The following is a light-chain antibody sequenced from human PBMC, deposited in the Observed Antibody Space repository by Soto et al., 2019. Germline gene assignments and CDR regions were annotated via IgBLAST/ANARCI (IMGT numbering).Light chain of an antibody. V-gene: IGLV2-14*01. CDR3: SSYTSSSTLRV. J-gene: IGLJ2*01. CDR1: SSDVGGYNY. CDR2: DVS. Sequence: QSALTQPASVSGSPGQSITISCTGTSSDVGGYNYVSWYQQHPGKAPKLMIYDVSNRPSGVSNRFSGSKSGNTASLSISGRQAEDEADYYCSSYTSSSTLRVFGGGTKVTLL.